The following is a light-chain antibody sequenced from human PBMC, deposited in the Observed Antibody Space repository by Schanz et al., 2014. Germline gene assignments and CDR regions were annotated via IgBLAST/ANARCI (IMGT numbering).Light chain of an antibody. Sequence: QSVLTQPPSVSAAPGQKVTISCSGSSSNIGNNYVSWYQHLPGTAPKLLIYDNNKRPSGIPDRFSGSRSGTSTTLGITGLQTGDEADYYCGTRDSSLNAWVFGGGTKLTVL. CDR2: DNN. V-gene: IGLV1-51*01. CDR3: GTRDSSLNAWV. CDR1: SSNIGNNY. J-gene: IGLJ3*02.